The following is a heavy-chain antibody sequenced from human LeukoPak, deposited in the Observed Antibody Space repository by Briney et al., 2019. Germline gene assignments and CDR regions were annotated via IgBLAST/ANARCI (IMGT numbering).Heavy chain of an antibody. Sequence: PGGSLRLSCAASGFTFDDYAMHWVRQAPGKGLEWVSLISWDGGSTYYADSVKGRFTISRDNSKNSLYLQMNSLRAEDTALYYCAKDELYGGSGSYYFDYWGQGTLVTVSS. V-gene: IGHV3-43D*03. CDR1: GFTFDDYA. CDR2: ISWDGGST. J-gene: IGHJ4*02. CDR3: AKDELYGGSGSYYFDY. D-gene: IGHD3-10*01.